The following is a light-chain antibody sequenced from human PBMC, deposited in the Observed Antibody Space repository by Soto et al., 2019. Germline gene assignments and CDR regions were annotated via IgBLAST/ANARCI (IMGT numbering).Light chain of an antibody. CDR3: NSYVGSNNYV. CDR1: SSDITDNKY. CDR2: EVN. Sequence: QSALPQPPSASGSPGQSVTISCTRTSSDITDNKYVSWFQQHPGKAPKVLIYEVNKRPSGVPDRFSGSKSGNTASLTVSGLQAGDEADYYCNSYVGSNNYVFGTGTKVTVL. V-gene: IGLV2-8*01. J-gene: IGLJ1*01.